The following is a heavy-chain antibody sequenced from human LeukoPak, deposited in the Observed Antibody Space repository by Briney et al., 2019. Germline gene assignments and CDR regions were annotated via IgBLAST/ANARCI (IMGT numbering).Heavy chain of an antibody. V-gene: IGHV3-30-3*01. CDR3: ARVPGYSSGWYDDYFDY. J-gene: IGHJ4*02. D-gene: IGHD6-19*01. CDR1: GFTFSSYA. CDR2: ISYDGSNK. Sequence: GRSLRLSCAASGFTFSSYAMHWVRQAPGKGLEWVAVISYDGSNKYYADSVKGRFTISRDNSKNTLYLQMNSLRAEDTAVYYCARVPGYSSGWYDDYFDYWGQGTLVTVSS.